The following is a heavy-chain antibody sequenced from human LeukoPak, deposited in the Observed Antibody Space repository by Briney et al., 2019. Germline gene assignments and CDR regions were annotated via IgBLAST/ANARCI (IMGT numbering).Heavy chain of an antibody. Sequence: GGSLRLSCAASGFTFSGYAMSWVRQAPGKGLEWVSAITRGGEVTYYADSVKGRFSISRDNSKNTLYLQMSSLRGEDTAIYYCAHCAYDGNAGPYDHWGQGTLVTVSS. CDR1: GFTFSGYA. CDR3: AHCAYDGNAGPYDH. D-gene: IGHD4-23*01. J-gene: IGHJ4*02. CDR2: ITRGGEVT. V-gene: IGHV3-23*01.